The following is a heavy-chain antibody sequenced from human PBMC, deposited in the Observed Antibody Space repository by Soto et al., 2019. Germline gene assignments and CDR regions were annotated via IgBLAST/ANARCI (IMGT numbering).Heavy chain of an antibody. CDR2: ISSSSSYI. Sequence: GGSLRLSCAASGFTFSSYSMNWVRQAPGKGLEWVSSISSSSSYIYYADSVKGRFTISRDNAKNSLYLQMNSLRAEDTAVYYCARDLNYCSSTSCYESWFDPWGQGTLVTVSS. V-gene: IGHV3-21*01. CDR3: ARDLNYCSSTSCYESWFDP. J-gene: IGHJ5*02. CDR1: GFTFSSYS. D-gene: IGHD2-2*01.